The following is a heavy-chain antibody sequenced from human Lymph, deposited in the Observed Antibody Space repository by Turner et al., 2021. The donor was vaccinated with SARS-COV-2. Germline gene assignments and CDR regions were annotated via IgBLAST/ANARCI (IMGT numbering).Heavy chain of an antibody. J-gene: IGHJ5*02. Sequence: EVQLVESGGGFVQPGGSLRLSCAASGITVSSSYMRWVRQGPGKRVELDSLLYSGGSTYYADSMKGRFTISRDNSKNTLYLQMNSVRAEDTAVYYCARVYGDYVPWGQGTLVTVSS. CDR2: LYSGGST. CDR1: GITVSSSY. CDR3: ARVYGDYVP. V-gene: IGHV3-66*01. D-gene: IGHD4-17*01.